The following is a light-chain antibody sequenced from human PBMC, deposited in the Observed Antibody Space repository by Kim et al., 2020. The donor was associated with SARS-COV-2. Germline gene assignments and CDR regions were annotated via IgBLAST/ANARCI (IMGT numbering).Light chain of an antibody. V-gene: IGKV1-9*01. Sequence: IQLTQSPSSLSASVGDSVTITCRASQDMRNSLAWYQQKPGKVPKLLIYGASTLQSGVPLRFSGSGSGTDFTLTISSLQPEDFATYCCQQLNSYSLTFGGGTKGDIK. CDR3: QQLNSYSLT. J-gene: IGKJ4*01. CDR2: GAS. CDR1: QDMRNS.